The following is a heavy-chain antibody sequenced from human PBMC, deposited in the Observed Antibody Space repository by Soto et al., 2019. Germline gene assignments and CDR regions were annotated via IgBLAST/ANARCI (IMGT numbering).Heavy chain of an antibody. D-gene: IGHD3-3*01. CDR2: IYWDDDK. CDR1: GFSLSTSGVG. V-gene: IGHV2-5*02. J-gene: IGHJ4*02. CDR3: AHRPYDFWSGYYRRVYFDY. Sequence: QITLKESGPTLVKPTQTLTLTCTFSGFSLSTSGVGVGWIRQPPGKALEWLALIYWDDDKRYSPSLKSRLTITKDTSKNQVVLTMTNMDPVDTATYYCAHRPYDFWSGYYRRVYFDYWGQGTLVTVSS.